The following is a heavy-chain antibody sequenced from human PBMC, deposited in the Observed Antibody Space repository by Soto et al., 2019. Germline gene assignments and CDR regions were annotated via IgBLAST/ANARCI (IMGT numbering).Heavy chain of an antibody. CDR3: ARDLRLGYFDY. Sequence: QVQLQESGPGLVKPSGTLSLTCAVSNGSISSSNWWSWVRQPPGKGLEWIGQIYHSGSTNYNPSLKSRGTISVDTSKSQFSLKLSSVTAADTAVYYCARDLRLGYFDYWGQGTLVTVSS. CDR1: NGSISSSNW. V-gene: IGHV4-4*02. CDR2: IYHSGST. D-gene: IGHD3-16*01. J-gene: IGHJ4*02.